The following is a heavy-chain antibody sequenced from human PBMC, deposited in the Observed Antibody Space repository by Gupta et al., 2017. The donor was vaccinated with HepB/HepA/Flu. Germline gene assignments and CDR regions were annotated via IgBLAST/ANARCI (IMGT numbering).Heavy chain of an antibody. CDR3: AKHGLGYCSSSSCLYHFDY. CDR2: ISASADST. J-gene: IGHJ4*02. V-gene: IGHV3-23*01. Sequence: EVQLLASGGALVQPGGSLRLSCATSGFTFSTYAMTWFTRAPGKGLEWVSAISASADSTYYAESVKGRFTISRDYSKNTLYLQMNSLRDEDSAIYYCAKHGLGYCSSSSCLYHFDYWGQGTRVTVSS. D-gene: IGHD2-2*01. CDR1: GFTFSTYA.